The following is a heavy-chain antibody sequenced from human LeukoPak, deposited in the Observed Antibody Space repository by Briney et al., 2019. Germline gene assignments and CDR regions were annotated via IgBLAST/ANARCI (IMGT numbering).Heavy chain of an antibody. CDR3: ARGPWGRQARKGAFDI. Sequence: ASVKVSCKASGYTFTSYYMHWVRQAPGQGLEWMGIINPSGGSTSYAQKFQGRVTMTRDTSTSTVYMELSSLRSEDTAVYYCARGPWGRQARKGAFDIWGQGTMVTVSS. CDR2: INPSGGST. CDR1: GYTFTSYY. V-gene: IGHV1-46*01. J-gene: IGHJ3*02. D-gene: IGHD3-16*01.